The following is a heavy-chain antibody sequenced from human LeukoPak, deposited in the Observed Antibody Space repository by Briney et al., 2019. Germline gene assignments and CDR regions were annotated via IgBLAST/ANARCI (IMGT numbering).Heavy chain of an antibody. Sequence: SETLSLTCTVSGGSISSYYWSWIRQPPGKGLEWIGYIYYSGSTNYNPSLKSRVTISVDTSKNQFSLNLNSVTAADTAVYYCARDGRGYSYGYSYFDSWGQGTLVTVSS. V-gene: IGHV4-59*01. D-gene: IGHD5-18*01. CDR1: GGSISSYY. CDR3: ARDGRGYSYGYSYFDS. CDR2: IYYSGST. J-gene: IGHJ4*02.